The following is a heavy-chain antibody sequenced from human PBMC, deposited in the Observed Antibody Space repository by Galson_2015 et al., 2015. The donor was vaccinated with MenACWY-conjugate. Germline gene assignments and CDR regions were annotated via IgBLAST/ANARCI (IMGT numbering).Heavy chain of an antibody. Sequence: WMSWVRQAPGKGLEWVANIKQDASEKYYVDSVKGQFAIPRDNAKTSLYLQMNSLGAEDTAVYYCARGPRYGAFDIWGQGTMVTVSS. CDR1: W. J-gene: IGHJ3*02. V-gene: IGHV3-7*03. CDR2: IKQDASEK. D-gene: IGHD4-17*01. CDR3: ARGPRYGAFDI.